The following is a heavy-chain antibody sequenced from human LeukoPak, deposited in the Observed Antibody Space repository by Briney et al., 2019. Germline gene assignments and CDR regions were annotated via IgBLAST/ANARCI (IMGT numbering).Heavy chain of an antibody. J-gene: IGHJ6*04. Sequence: GGSLRLSCAASGFTFSSYSMNWVRQAPGKGREGVSSISRSSSYIYYADSVKGRFTISRDNAKNSLYLQMNSLRAEDTAVYYCARNYGSGSYYGHYGMDVWGKGTTVTVSS. CDR3: ARNYGSGSYYGHYGMDV. CDR2: ISRSSSYI. CDR1: GFTFSSYS. V-gene: IGHV3-21*01. D-gene: IGHD3-10*01.